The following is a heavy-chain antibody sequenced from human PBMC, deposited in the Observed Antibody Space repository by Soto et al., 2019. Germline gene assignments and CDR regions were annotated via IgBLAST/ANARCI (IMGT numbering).Heavy chain of an antibody. CDR2: IYSGGST. D-gene: IGHD3-3*01. CDR3: ARGYDFYYYGMDV. CDR1: GFTFSSYA. V-gene: IGHV3-53*01. J-gene: IGHJ6*02. Sequence: PGGSLRLSCAASGFTFSSYAMHWVRQAPGKGLEWVAVIYSGGSTYYADSVKGRFTISRDNSKNTLYLQMNSLRAEDTAVYYCARGYDFYYYGMDVWGQGTTVTVSS.